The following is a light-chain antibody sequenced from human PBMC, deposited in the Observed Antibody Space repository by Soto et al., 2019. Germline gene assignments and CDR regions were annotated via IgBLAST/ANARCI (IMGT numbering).Light chain of an antibody. CDR1: QSVSSY. Sequence: EIVLTQSPGTLSLSPGEGATLSCRASQSVSSYLAWYQQKPGQAPRLLIYGASSRATGIPDRFSGSGSGTDFALTISRLEPEDFAVYYCRQFGGSPQTFGQGTKVEIK. V-gene: IGKV3-20*01. CDR3: RQFGGSPQT. J-gene: IGKJ1*01. CDR2: GAS.